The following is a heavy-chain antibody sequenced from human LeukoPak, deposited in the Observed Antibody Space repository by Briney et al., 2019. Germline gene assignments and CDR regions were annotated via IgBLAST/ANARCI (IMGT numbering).Heavy chain of an antibody. Sequence: GGSLRLSCAASGFTFSNAWMSWVRQAPGKGLEWVGRIKSKTDGGTTDYAAPVKGRFTISRDDSKNSLYLQMNSLRADDTAMYYCARAMVRGVIPVWGQGTLVIVSS. D-gene: IGHD3-10*01. V-gene: IGHV3-15*01. J-gene: IGHJ4*02. CDR3: ARAMVRGVIPV. CDR2: IKSKTDGGTT. CDR1: GFTFSNAW.